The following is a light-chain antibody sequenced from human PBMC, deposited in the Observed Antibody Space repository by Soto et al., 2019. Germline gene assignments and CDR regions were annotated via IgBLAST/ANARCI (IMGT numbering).Light chain of an antibody. J-gene: IGLJ2*01. Sequence: QSALTQPASVSGSPGQSITISCTGISSDLGGYNYVSWYQQHPGKAPKLMIYDVSNRPSGVSNRFSGSKSGNTASLTISGLQAEDEADYSCSSYTRSSTHVIFGGGTKVTVL. CDR3: SSYTRSSTHVI. V-gene: IGLV2-14*03. CDR2: DVS. CDR1: SSDLGGYNY.